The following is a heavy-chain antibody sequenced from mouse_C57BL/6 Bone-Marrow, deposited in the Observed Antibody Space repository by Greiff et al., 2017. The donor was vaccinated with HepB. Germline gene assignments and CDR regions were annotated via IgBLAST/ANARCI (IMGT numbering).Heavy chain of an antibody. CDR1: GYTFTSYW. Sequence: QVHVKQPGAELVMPGASVKLSCKASGYTFTSYWMHWVKQRPGQGLEWIGEIDPSDSYTNYNQKFKGKSTLTVDKSSSTAYMQLSSLTSEDSAVYYCARFDGYFLYYFDYRGQGTTLTVSS. V-gene: IGHV1-69*01. CDR2: IDPSDSYT. J-gene: IGHJ2*01. CDR3: ARFDGYFLYYFDY. D-gene: IGHD2-3*01.